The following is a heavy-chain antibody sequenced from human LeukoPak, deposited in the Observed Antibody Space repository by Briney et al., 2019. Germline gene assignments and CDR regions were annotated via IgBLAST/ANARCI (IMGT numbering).Heavy chain of an antibody. J-gene: IGHJ5*02. V-gene: IGHV1-18*01. CDR3: ARDPVDDYGDYVGWFDR. CDR1: GYTFTSYG. D-gene: IGHD4-17*01. Sequence: ASVKVSCKASGYTFTSYGISWVRQAPGQGLEWMGWIRAYNGNTNYAQKLQGTVTMTTDTSTSTAYMELRSLRSDDTAVYYCARDPVDDYGDYVGWFDRWGQGTLVTVSS. CDR2: IRAYNGNT.